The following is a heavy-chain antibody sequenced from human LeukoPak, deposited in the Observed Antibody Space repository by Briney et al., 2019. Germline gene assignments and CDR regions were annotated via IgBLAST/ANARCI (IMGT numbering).Heavy chain of an antibody. Sequence: SETLSLTCTVSGGSISSYYWSWIRQPPGKGLEWIGHIYYSGSTNYNPSLKSRVTISVDTSKNQFSLKLSSVTAADTAVYYCARDSTYYNDSSGYAFDIWGQGTMVTVSS. CDR1: GGSISSYY. V-gene: IGHV4-59*01. CDR3: ARDSTYYNDSSGYAFDI. D-gene: IGHD3-22*01. CDR2: IYYSGST. J-gene: IGHJ3*02.